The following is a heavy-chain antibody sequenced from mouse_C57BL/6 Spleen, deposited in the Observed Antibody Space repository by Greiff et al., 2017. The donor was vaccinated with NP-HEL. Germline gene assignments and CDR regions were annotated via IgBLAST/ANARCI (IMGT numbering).Heavy chain of an antibody. Sequence: EVQLQESGGGLVQPGGSMKLSCAASGFTFSDAWMDWVRQSPEKGLEWVAEIRNKANNHATYYAESVKGRFTISRDDSKSSVYLQMNSLRAEDTGIYYCTPRYYGYDGGFDYWGQGTTLTVSS. D-gene: IGHD2-2*01. CDR1: GFTFSDAW. CDR3: TPRYYGYDGGFDY. J-gene: IGHJ2*01. CDR2: IRNKANNHAT. V-gene: IGHV6-6*01.